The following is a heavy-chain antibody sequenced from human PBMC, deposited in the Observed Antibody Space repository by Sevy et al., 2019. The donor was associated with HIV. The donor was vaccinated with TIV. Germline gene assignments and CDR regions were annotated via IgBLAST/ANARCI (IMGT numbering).Heavy chain of an antibody. CDR2: ISSSSSYI. V-gene: IGHV3-21*01. CDR1: GFTFSSYS. CDR3: ARESCSSTSCYVDY. J-gene: IGHJ4*02. D-gene: IGHD2-2*01. Sequence: GGSLRLSCAVSGFTFSSYSMNWVRQAPGKGLEWVSSISSSSSYIYYADSVKGRFTISRDNAKNSLYLQMNSLRAEDTAVYYCARESCSSTSCYVDYWGQGTLVTVSS.